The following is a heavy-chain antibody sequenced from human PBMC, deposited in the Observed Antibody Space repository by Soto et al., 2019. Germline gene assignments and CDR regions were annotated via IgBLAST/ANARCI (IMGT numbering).Heavy chain of an antibody. CDR1: GFTFSSYW. Sequence: EVQLVESGGGLVQPGGSLRLSCAASGFTFSSYWMSWVRQAPGKGLEWVANIKQDGSEKYYVDSVKGRFTISRDNAKNSLSLQMNSLRAEDTAVYYCARVKRYYDILTGYYDDAFDIWGQGTMVTVSS. V-gene: IGHV3-7*01. D-gene: IGHD3-9*01. CDR2: IKQDGSEK. J-gene: IGHJ3*02. CDR3: ARVKRYYDILTGYYDDAFDI.